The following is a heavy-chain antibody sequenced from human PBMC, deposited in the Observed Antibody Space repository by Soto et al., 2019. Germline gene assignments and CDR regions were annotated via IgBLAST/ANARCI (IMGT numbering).Heavy chain of an antibody. J-gene: IGHJ4*02. CDR1: GFPFSSYT. D-gene: IGHD3-10*01. V-gene: IGHV3-23*01. CDR3: AKPPGVTMVRGVRSAVGYFDY. Sequence: GGALRLSCAASGFPFSSYTMSWVRQAPGKGLEWVSAISGSGGSTYYADSVKGRFTISRDNSKNTLYLQMNSLRAEDTAVYYCAKPPGVTMVRGVRSAVGYFDYWGQGSLVIVS. CDR2: ISGSGGST.